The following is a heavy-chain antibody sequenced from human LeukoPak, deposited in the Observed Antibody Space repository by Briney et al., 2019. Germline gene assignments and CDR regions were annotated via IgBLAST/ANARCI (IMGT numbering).Heavy chain of an antibody. CDR2: ISSFSGTI. J-gene: IGHJ4*02. V-gene: IGHV3-48*04. D-gene: IGHD1-26*01. Sequence: GGSLRLSCVASGITFSSYSMNWVRQAPGKGLEWVSYISSFSGTINYADSVKGRFTISRDNAKNSLYLQMNSLRAEDTALYYCARTNGDSGSYYWGLDYWGQGTLVTVSS. CDR1: GITFSSYS. CDR3: ARTNGDSGSYYWGLDY.